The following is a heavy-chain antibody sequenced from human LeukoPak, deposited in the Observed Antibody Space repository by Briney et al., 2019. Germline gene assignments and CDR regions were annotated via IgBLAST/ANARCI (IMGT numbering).Heavy chain of an antibody. Sequence: PSETLSLTCTVSGGSMSPYHWSWIRQPPGKGLEWIGYIYHSGSTYYNPSLKSRVTISVDRSKNQFSLKLSSVTAADTAVYYCARSPTSLDYFDYWGQGTLVTVSS. CDR2: IYHSGST. CDR1: GGSMSPYH. V-gene: IGHV4-59*12. J-gene: IGHJ4*02. CDR3: ARSPTSLDYFDY. D-gene: IGHD3-16*02.